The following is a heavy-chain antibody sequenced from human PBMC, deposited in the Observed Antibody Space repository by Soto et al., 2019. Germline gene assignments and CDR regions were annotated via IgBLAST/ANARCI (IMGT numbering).Heavy chain of an antibody. V-gene: IGHV4-59*08. J-gene: IGHJ4*02. CDR3: ARSFGYSSGWYLRY. D-gene: IGHD6-19*01. CDR2: IYYSGST. CDR1: GGSISSYY. Sequence: PSETLSLTCTVSGGSISSYYWIWIRQPPGKGLEWIGYIYYSGSTNYNPSLKSRVTISVDTSKNQFSLKLSSVTAADTAVYYCARSFGYSSGWYLRYWGQGTLVTVSS.